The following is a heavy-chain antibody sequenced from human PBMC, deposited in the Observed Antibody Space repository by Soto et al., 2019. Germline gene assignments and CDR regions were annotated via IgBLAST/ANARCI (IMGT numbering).Heavy chain of an antibody. Sequence: SETLSLTCSVSGASVKTYYWSWILQSAGKGLEWIGRVYSAGTVNYNPSLQSRVTMSLDTSKNQFSLKLSSVTAADTAVYYGARAHAETVGPTALKGWFAPWGRGSRVSVPS. CDR2: VYSAGTV. CDR1: GASVKTYY. CDR3: ARAHAETVGPTALKGWFAP. J-gene: IGHJ5*02. V-gene: IGHV4-4*07. D-gene: IGHD4-17*01.